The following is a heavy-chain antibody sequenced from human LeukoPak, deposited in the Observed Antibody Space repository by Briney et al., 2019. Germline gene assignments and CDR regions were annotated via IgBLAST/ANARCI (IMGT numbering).Heavy chain of an antibody. CDR1: GLTVNTND. CDR2: IFSDDTT. V-gene: IGHV3-53*01. J-gene: IGHJ4*02. Sequence: PGGSLRLSCAASGLTVNTNDLTWVRQAPEKGLEWVSTIFSDDTTSYSDSVKGRFTISRDNSKNTLHLQMNGLRAEDSAVYYCTRDIPRDPYSYFDYWGQGILVTVSS. CDR3: TRDIPRDPYSYFDY. D-gene: IGHD5-24*01.